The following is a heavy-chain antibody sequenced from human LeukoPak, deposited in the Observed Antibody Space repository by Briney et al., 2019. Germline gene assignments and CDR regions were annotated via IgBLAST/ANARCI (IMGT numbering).Heavy chain of an antibody. J-gene: IGHJ5*02. D-gene: IGHD1-7*01. CDR1: GYTFTDYY. V-gene: IGHV1-2*02. Sequence: ASVKVSCKASGYTFTDYYMHWVRQAPEQGLEWMGWININSGDTKYTQNFEGRVTMTRDTSISTAYMELSRLRSDGTAVYYCARGGGWNLAWFDPWGQGTLVTVSS. CDR2: ININSGDT. CDR3: ARGGGWNLAWFDP.